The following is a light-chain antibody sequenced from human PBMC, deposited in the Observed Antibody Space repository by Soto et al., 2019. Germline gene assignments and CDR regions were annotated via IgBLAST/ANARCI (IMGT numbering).Light chain of an antibody. J-gene: IGLJ1*01. V-gene: IGLV1-40*01. CDR2: GNT. CDR1: SSNIGAGYD. CDR3: QSYASSLSGFYV. Sequence: QSVLTQPPSVSGAPGQRVTISCTGSSSNIGAGYDVHWYQQLPGTAPKLLIYGNTNRPSRVPDRFSGSKSGTSASLAITGLQAEDEADYYCQSYASSLSGFYVFGTGTKVTVL.